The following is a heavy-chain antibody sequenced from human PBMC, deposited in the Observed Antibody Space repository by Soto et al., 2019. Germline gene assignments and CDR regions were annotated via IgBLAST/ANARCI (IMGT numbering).Heavy chain of an antibody. V-gene: IGHV3-23*01. CDR3: AKGDSDYYFDS. CDR1: GFTFSRYW. Sequence: GGSLRLSCAASGFTFSRYWMSWVRQAPGRGLEWVSGISASGSNGFYTDSVKGRFIISRDNSKNTLYLQMNSLRVDDTALYFCAKGDSDYYFDSLGQGTLVTVSS. CDR2: ISASGSNG. J-gene: IGHJ4*02. D-gene: IGHD4-4*01.